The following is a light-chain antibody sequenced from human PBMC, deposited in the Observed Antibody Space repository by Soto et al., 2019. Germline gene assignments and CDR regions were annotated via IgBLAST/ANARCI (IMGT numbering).Light chain of an antibody. CDR3: QQYKDDAWT. J-gene: IGKJ1*01. CDR2: DAS. V-gene: IGKV1-5*01. Sequence: DIQLTQSPSTLSASVGDRVTITCRASQRIDRYLAWYQQKPGKAPKLLVYDASTLEGGVPSRFSGSGSATEFILTISSLQPDDFDTYYCQQYKDDAWTFGQGTKV. CDR1: QRIDRY.